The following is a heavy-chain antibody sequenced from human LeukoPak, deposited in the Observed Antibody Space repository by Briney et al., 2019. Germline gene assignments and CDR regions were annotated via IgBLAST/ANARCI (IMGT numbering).Heavy chain of an antibody. D-gene: IGHD7-27*01. J-gene: IGHJ4*02. CDR2: INHSGST. CDR1: GGSFSGYY. Sequence: SETLSLTCAVYGGSFSGYYWSRIRQPPGKGLEWIGEINHSGSTNYNPSLKSRVTISVDTSKNQFSLKLSSVTAADTAVYYCARAPANWGWGGYFDYWGQGTLVTVSS. V-gene: IGHV4-34*01. CDR3: ARAPANWGWGGYFDY.